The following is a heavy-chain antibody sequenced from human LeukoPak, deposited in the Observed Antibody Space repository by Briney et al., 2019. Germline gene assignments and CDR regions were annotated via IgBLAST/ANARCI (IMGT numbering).Heavy chain of an antibody. CDR1: GGSISSGSYY. Sequence: PSQTLSLTCTVSGGSISSGSYYWSWIRQPARKGLEWIGHIYTSGSTNYNPSLKSRVTISVDTSKNQFSLKLSSVTAADTAVYYCASLGGNSHFDYWGQGTLVTVSS. D-gene: IGHD4-23*01. V-gene: IGHV4-61*09. CDR3: ASLGGNSHFDY. CDR2: IYTSGST. J-gene: IGHJ4*02.